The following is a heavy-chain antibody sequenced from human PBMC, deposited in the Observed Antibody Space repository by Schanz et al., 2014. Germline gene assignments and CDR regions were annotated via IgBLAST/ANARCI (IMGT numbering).Heavy chain of an antibody. V-gene: IGHV1-2*04. CDR3: ATMWGYCTATACQILEVLDV. J-gene: IGHJ3*01. CDR1: GYTFTDYG. CDR2: INPNSGTT. Sequence: QVHLVQSGAEVKKPGASVKVSCKASGYTFTDYGVIWVRQAPGQGLEWMGWINPNSGTTNYAQKFQGWVTMTRDTSISTAYMELSRLKSDDTAVYYCATMWGYCTATACQILEVLDVWGQGTMVTVSS. D-gene: IGHD2-8*02.